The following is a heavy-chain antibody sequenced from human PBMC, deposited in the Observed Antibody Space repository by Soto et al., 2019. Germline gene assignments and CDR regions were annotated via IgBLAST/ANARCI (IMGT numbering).Heavy chain of an antibody. D-gene: IGHD3-9*01. CDR2: ISHSCRT. V-gene: IGHV4-31*03. CDR3: ARSFYDILNGYHPFDY. J-gene: IGHJ4*02. CDR1: GRCISRGGYY. Sequence: LCLTCSVSGRCISRGGYYCRWSLQHPGKGREWIEYISHSCRTYYNTSLKRRVTLSVDTSKNQFSLKLSSVTAADTAVYYCARSFYDILNGYHPFDYWGQGTMVHVSS.